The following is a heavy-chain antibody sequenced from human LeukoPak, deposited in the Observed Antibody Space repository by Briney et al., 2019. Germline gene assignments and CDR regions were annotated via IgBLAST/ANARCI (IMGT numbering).Heavy chain of an antibody. Sequence: PSETLSLTCTVSGGSISSNYWSWIRQPAGKGLEWIGRIYTSGSTNYNPSLKSRVSMSLDTSKNQFSLKLNSVTAADTAVYCCARQPPYYYGMDVWGRGTTVTVFS. CDR2: IYTSGST. CDR1: GGSISSNY. V-gene: IGHV4-4*07. J-gene: IGHJ6*02. CDR3: ARQPPYYYGMDV.